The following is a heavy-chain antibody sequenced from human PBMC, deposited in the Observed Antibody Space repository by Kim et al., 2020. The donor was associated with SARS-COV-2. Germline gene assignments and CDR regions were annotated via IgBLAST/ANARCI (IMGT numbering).Heavy chain of an antibody. D-gene: IGHD6-13*01. CDR3: ARDRGEGAAAVRFDY. Sequence: DSVKGRFTISRNNSKNTLYLQMNSLRAEDTAVYYCARDRGEGAAAVRFDYWGQGTLVTVSS. J-gene: IGHJ4*02. V-gene: IGHV3-66*01.